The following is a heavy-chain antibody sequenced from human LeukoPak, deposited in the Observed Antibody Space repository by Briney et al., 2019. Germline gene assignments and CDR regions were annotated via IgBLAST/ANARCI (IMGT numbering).Heavy chain of an antibody. D-gene: IGHD3-16*01. CDR2: ISSSSSTI. J-gene: IGHJ4*02. CDR1: GFTFSSYS. V-gene: IGHV3-48*01. CDR3: ARDDLTGLVDY. Sequence: QPGGSLRLSCAASGFTFSSYSMNWVRQAPGKGLEWVSYISSSSSTIYYADSVKGRFTISRDNAKNSLYLQMNSLRAEDTAVYYCARDDLTGLVDYWGQGTLVTVSS.